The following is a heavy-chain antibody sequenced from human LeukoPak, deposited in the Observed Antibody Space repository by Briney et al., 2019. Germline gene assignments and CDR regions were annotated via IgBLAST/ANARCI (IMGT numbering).Heavy chain of an antibody. Sequence: PGGSLRLSCAASGFTFSRYSMNWVRQAPGKGLEWVANIKQDGSEKYYVDSVKGRFTISRDNAKNSLYLQMNSLRAEDTAVYYCAKPTDYWGQGTLVTVSS. J-gene: IGHJ4*02. V-gene: IGHV3-7*01. CDR2: IKQDGSEK. D-gene: IGHD1-14*01. CDR3: AKPTDY. CDR1: GFTFSRYS.